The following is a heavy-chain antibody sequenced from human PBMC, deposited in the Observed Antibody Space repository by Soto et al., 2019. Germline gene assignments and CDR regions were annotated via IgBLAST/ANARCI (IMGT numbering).Heavy chain of an antibody. CDR2: ISSTTNYI. Sequence: LQLLQSGGGLAQPGGSLRLSCEAPAITFNKFAMSWVRQAPGKGLEWVSVISSTTNYIYYGDSMKGRFTISRDNAKNSLYLEMNSLRAEDTAVYYCARESEDLTSNFDYWGQGTLVTVSS. V-gene: IGHV3-21*02. J-gene: IGHJ4*02. CDR3: ARESEDLTSNFDY. CDR1: AITFNKFA.